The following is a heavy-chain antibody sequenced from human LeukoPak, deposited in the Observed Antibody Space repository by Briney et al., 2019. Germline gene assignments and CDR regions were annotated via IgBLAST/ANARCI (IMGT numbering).Heavy chain of an antibody. J-gene: IGHJ4*02. D-gene: IGHD5-18*01. CDR1: GGSISSSSYY. V-gene: IGHV4-39*07. CDR2: IYYSGST. Sequence: SETLSLTCTVSGGSISSSSYYWGWIRQPPGKGLEWIGSIYYSGSTYYNPSLKSRVTISVDTSKNQFSLKLSSVTAADTAVYYCARAARRGYSYGYFVFDYWGQGTLVTVSS. CDR3: ARAARRGYSYGYFVFDY.